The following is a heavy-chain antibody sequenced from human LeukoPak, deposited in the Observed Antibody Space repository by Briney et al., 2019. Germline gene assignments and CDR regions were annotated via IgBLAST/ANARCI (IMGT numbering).Heavy chain of an antibody. CDR1: GGTFSSYA. J-gene: IGHJ6*03. V-gene: IGHV1-69*01. D-gene: IGHD3-22*01. Sequence: ASVKVSCKASGGTFSSYAISWVRQAPGQGLEWMGGIIPIFGTANYAQKSQGRVTITADESTSTAYMELSSLRSEDTAVYYCARGRYYYDSSGYYPYYYYYMDVWGKGTTVTISS. CDR2: IIPIFGTA. CDR3: ARGRYYYDSSGYYPYYYYYMDV.